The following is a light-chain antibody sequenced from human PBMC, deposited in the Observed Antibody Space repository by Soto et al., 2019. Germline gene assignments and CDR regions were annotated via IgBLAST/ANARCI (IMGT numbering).Light chain of an antibody. CDR3: QQYKSWPYT. J-gene: IGKJ2*01. V-gene: IGKV3-15*01. CDR1: QSVSSY. Sequence: EIVFTQSPATLSLSPGERATLSCRASQSVSSYLAWYQQKPGQAPRLLIYDASSRATGIPARFSGSGSGTEFTLTITGLQSEDFAVYYCQQYKSWPYTFGQGTKVDI. CDR2: DAS.